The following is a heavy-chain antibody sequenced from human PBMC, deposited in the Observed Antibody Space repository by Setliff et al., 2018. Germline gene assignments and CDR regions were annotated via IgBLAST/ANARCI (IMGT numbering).Heavy chain of an antibody. CDR2: VYPGDSDT. D-gene: IGHD2-2*03. CDR1: GYSFSRSW. J-gene: IGHJ3*01. Sequence: GESLKISCQGFGYSFSRSWIVWVRQMPGRGLEWLGIVYPGDSDTRYSPSFQGQVTISVDKSIDTAYLQSSSLKASDSAIYYCARLIGSCSSSSCSGALDLWGQGTMVTVSS. V-gene: IGHV5-51*01. CDR3: ARLIGSCSSSSCSGALDL.